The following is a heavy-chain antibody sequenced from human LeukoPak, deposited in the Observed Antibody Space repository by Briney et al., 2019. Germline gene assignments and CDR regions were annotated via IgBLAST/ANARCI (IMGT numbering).Heavy chain of an antibody. V-gene: IGHV3-48*03. D-gene: IGHD4-17*01. CDR1: GCTFSSYE. CDR2: ISSSGSTI. Sequence: GGSLRLSSAAPGCTFSSYEMNWVRQALGKGLEWVSYISSSGSTIYYAGSVKGRFTISRDNAKNSLYLQMNSLRAEDMAVYYCAAQSTVTTYYLNWYFDRWGRGTLVTVPS. J-gene: IGHJ2*01. CDR3: AAQSTVTTYYLNWYFDR.